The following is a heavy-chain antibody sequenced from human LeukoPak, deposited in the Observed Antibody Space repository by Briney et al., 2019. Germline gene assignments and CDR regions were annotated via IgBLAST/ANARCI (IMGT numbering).Heavy chain of an antibody. V-gene: IGHV3-30*18. D-gene: IGHD3-22*01. CDR2: ISYDGSNK. J-gene: IGHJ4*02. CDR1: GFTFSSYG. Sequence: PGGSLRLSCAASGFTFSSYGLHWVRQAPGKGLEWVTFISYDGSNKYYADSVTGRFTISRDSSKNTLYLQMNSLRAEDTAVYYCAKDIGITMIIRPDYWGQGTLVTVSS. CDR3: AKDIGITMIIRPDY.